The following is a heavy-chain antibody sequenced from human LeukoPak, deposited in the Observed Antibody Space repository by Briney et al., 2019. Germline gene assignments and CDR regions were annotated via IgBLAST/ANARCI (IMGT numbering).Heavy chain of an antibody. CDR1: GFTFSSYW. J-gene: IGHJ4*02. CDR2: IKQEGSEK. D-gene: IGHD1-26*01. Sequence: QTGGSLRLSCAASGFTFSSYWMSGVRQAPGKGVEWGANIKQEGSEKYYVDSVKGRFTMSRDNAKNSLYPQINRLTAEDTAVYYCARDSGSDYSYWGQGTLVTVSS. V-gene: IGHV3-7*01. CDR3: ARDSGSDYSY.